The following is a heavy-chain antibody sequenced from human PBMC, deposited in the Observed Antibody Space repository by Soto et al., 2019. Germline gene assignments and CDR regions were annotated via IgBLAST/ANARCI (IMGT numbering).Heavy chain of an antibody. D-gene: IGHD5-12*01. CDR1: GFTFSSYG. CDR2: IWYDGSNK. V-gene: IGHV3-33*01. Sequence: GGSLRLSCAASGFTFSSYGMHWVRQAPGKGLEWVAVIWYDGSNKYYADSVKGRFTISRDNSKNTLYLQMNSLRAEDTAVYYCARDGIVATNNEPPLTYWGQGTLVTVSS. J-gene: IGHJ4*02. CDR3: ARDGIVATNNEPPLTY.